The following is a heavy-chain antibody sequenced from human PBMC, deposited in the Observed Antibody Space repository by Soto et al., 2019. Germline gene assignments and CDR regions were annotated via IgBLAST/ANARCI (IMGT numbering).Heavy chain of an antibody. J-gene: IGHJ4*02. CDR1: GFTFSGSA. V-gene: IGHV3-73*01. D-gene: IGHD3-22*01. CDR3: TTYYYGTGGYYPSDY. Sequence: GGPLRLSCAASGFTFSGSAIHWVRQASGKGLEWVGRIRSKTNSYATAYAASVKGRFTISRDDSKNTAYLQMNSLKTEDTAVYYCTTYYYGTGGYYPSDYWGQGTLVTVSS. CDR2: IRSKTNSYAT.